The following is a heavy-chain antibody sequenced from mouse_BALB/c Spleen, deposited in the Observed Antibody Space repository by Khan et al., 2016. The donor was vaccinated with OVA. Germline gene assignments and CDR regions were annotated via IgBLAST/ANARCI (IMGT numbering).Heavy chain of an antibody. V-gene: IGHV3-2*02. CDR2: INYSGNT. CDR3: TRKDYYDYDPFAY. CDR1: GYSITSEYA. D-gene: IGHD2-4*01. Sequence: EVQLLETGPGLVKPSQSLSLTCTVTGYSITSEYAWNWIRHFPGNKLEWMGYINYSGNTRYNPSLKSRISITRDTSKNHFFLQLNSVTTEDTATYYCTRKDYYDYDPFAYWGQGTLVTVSA. J-gene: IGHJ3*01.